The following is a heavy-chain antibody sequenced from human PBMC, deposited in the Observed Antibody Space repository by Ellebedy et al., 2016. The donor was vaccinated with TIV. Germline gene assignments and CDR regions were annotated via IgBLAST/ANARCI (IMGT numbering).Heavy chain of an antibody. Sequence: GGSLRLSCAASGFTFSSYWMSWVRQAPGKGLEWVANIKQDGSEKYYVDSVKGRFTISRDNAKNSLYLQMNSLRAEDTAVYYCARDLPTVTTDYYYYGMDVWGQGTTVTVSS. J-gene: IGHJ6*02. V-gene: IGHV3-7*01. D-gene: IGHD4-17*01. CDR3: ARDLPTVTTDYYYYGMDV. CDR1: GFTFSSYW. CDR2: IKQDGSEK.